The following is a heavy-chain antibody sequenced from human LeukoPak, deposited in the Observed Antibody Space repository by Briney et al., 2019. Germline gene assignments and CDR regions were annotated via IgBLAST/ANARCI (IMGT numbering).Heavy chain of an antibody. CDR1: GGSITSSSLY. CDR2: IYYSGST. Sequence: SETLSLTCTVSGGSITSSSLYWGWIRQPPGKGLEWIGSIYYSGSTHYNPSLKSRVTISVDTSKNQFSLKLSSVTAADTAVYYCARAVHSSSALDYWGQGILVTVSS. V-gene: IGHV4-39*07. CDR3: ARAVHSSSALDY. D-gene: IGHD6-13*01. J-gene: IGHJ4*02.